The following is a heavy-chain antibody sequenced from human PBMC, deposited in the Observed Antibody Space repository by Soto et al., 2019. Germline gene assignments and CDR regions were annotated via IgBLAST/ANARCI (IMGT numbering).Heavy chain of an antibody. V-gene: IGHV3-30-3*01. D-gene: IGHD3-22*01. J-gene: IGHJ4*02. Sequence: GGSLRLSCAASGFTFSSYAMHWVRQAPGKGLEWVAVISYDGSNKYYADSVKGRFTISRDNSTSTAYMELSSLRSEDTAVYYCANYYYDSSGYFDYWGQGTLVTVSS. CDR2: ISYDGSNK. CDR3: ANYYYDSSGYFDY. CDR1: GFTFSSYA.